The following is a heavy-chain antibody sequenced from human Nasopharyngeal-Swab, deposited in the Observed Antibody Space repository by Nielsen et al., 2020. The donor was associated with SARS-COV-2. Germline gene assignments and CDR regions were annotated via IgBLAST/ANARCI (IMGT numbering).Heavy chain of an antibody. V-gene: IGHV3-48*04. CDR3: ARDYGVIGAEAFDI. D-gene: IGHD4-17*01. CDR2: ISSSGSSI. CDR1: GFTFSSYW. Sequence: ESLKISCAAPGFTFSSYWMSWVRQAPGKGLEWVSYISSSGSSIYYADSVKGRFTISRDNAKNSLYLQMNSLRAEDTAVYYCARDYGVIGAEAFDIWGQGTMVTVSS. J-gene: IGHJ3*02.